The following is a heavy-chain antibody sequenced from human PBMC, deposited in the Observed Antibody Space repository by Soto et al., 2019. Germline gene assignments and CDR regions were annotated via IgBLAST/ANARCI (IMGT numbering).Heavy chain of an antibody. CDR2: INPNSGGT. J-gene: IGHJ4*02. CDR1: GYTFTGYY. D-gene: IGHD3-22*01. V-gene: IGHV1-2*02. Sequence: GASVKVSCKASGYTFTGYYMHWVRQAPGQGLEWMGWINPNSGGTNYAQKLQGRVTMTRDTSISTAYMELSRLRSDDTAVYYCARELDSSGYYLDYWGQGTLVTVSS. CDR3: ARELDSSGYYLDY.